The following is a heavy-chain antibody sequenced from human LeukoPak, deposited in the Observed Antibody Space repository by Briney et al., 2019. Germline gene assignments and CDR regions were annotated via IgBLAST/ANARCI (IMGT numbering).Heavy chain of an antibody. J-gene: IGHJ6*02. Sequence: GGSLRLSCAASGFFFSDSAMAWVRQAPGKGLEWVSTTTGAGDNTHYADSVKGRFTISRDDSKNTLYLQMNSLRVEDTAVYYCAKDPSLASGWYRVLYYGMDVWGQGTTVTVSS. CDR1: GFFFSDSA. CDR2: TTGAGDNT. D-gene: IGHD6-19*01. V-gene: IGHV3-23*01. CDR3: AKDPSLASGWYRVLYYGMDV.